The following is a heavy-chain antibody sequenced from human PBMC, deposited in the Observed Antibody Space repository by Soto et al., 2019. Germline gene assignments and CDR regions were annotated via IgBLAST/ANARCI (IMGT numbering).Heavy chain of an antibody. J-gene: IGHJ4*02. Sequence: GXSVKVSCKASVYSFTSYGISWVRQAPGQGLEWMGWISAYNGNTNYAQKLQGRVTMTTDTSTSTAYMELRSLRSDDTAVYYCAITWAPGYFDSWGQGPLVTVSS. CDR1: VYSFTSYG. CDR2: ISAYNGNT. V-gene: IGHV1-18*01. CDR3: AITWAPGYFDS. D-gene: IGHD3-10*01.